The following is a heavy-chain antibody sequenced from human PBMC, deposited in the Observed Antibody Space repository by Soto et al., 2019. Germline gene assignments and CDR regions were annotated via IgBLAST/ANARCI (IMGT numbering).Heavy chain of an antibody. CDR1: GYSFTNYD. Sequence: GASVKVSCKAAGYSFTNYDINWVRQAPGQGLEWMGWMNPYNGNTVYAQNFQGRVTMTRNTSIGTAYMELSNVRSDDTAVYYCARGPGDLGYFDYWGQGALVTVSS. CDR2: MNPYNGNT. D-gene: IGHD3-10*01. CDR3: ARGPGDLGYFDY. J-gene: IGHJ4*02. V-gene: IGHV1-8*01.